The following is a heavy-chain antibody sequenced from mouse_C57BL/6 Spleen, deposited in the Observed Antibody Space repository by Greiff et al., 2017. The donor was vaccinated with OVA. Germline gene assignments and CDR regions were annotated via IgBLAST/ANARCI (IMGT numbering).Heavy chain of an antibody. D-gene: IGHD3-3*01. V-gene: IGHV1-15*01. J-gene: IGHJ2*01. Sequence: VQLQQSGAELVRPGASVTLSCKASGYTFTDSDMHWVKQTPVHGLEWIGAIDPDNGGTAYNQKFKGKAILTVDKSSSTAYMELRSLTAEDSAVYYCTRGGLDYWGQGTTLTVSS. CDR2: IDPDNGGT. CDR3: TRGGLDY. CDR1: GYTFTDSD.